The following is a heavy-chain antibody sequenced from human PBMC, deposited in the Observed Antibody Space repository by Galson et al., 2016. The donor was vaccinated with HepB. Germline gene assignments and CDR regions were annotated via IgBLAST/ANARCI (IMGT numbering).Heavy chain of an antibody. CDR2: IKQDGSEK. J-gene: IGHJ4*02. Sequence: SLRLSCAASGLPFSNYWMNWVRQAPGKGLEWVANIKQDGSEKYYVDSVKGRFTISRDNARNSMYLHMNSLRADDTAVYYCARAQWILARRAAYFDYWGQGILVTVSP. V-gene: IGHV3-7*04. D-gene: IGHD5-18*01. CDR3: ARAQWILARRAAYFDY. CDR1: GLPFSNYW.